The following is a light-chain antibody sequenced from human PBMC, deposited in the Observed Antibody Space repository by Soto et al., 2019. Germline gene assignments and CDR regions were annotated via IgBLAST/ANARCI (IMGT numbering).Light chain of an antibody. Sequence: QSVLTQPPSLSGTPGQRGTISWSRSNSNIGRYSVNWYQHFPGTAPKILIYSDDERPSGVPDRFSGSKSGTSAALAISGLQSEDEAEYYCAAWDDNLNGPLFGGGTKVTVL. CDR2: SDD. CDR3: AAWDDNLNGPL. CDR1: NSNIGRYS. V-gene: IGLV1-44*01. J-gene: IGLJ3*02.